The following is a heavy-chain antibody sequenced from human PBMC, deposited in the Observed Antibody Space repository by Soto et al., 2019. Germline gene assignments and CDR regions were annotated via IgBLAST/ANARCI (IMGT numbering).Heavy chain of an antibody. CDR1: GFTFSNYA. D-gene: IGHD6-13*01. Sequence: EVQLLESGGGLVQPGGSLRLSCAASGFTFSNYAMSWVRQAPGKGLEWVSAISGSGGSTYYADSVKGRFTISRDNSKNTLYVQMNSLRAEDTAVYYCAKTGPLYTSSGYRSDFDYWGQGTLVTVSS. V-gene: IGHV3-23*01. J-gene: IGHJ4*02. CDR3: AKTGPLYTSSGYRSDFDY. CDR2: ISGSGGST.